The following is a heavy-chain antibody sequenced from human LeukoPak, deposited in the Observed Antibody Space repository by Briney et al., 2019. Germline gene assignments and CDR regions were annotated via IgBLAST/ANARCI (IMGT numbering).Heavy chain of an antibody. CDR2: ISSDGDNT. V-gene: IGHV3-64*02. D-gene: IGHD2-21*01. CDR3: ARAALEYCGGDCLDY. Sequence: GGSLRLSCAASGFTFSSYSMQWVRQAPGKGLEYVSVISSDGDNTYYADSVKGRFTISRDNSKNTLYLQMGSLRAEDMAVYYCARAALEYCGGDCLDYWGQGTLVTVPS. J-gene: IGHJ4*02. CDR1: GFTFSSYS.